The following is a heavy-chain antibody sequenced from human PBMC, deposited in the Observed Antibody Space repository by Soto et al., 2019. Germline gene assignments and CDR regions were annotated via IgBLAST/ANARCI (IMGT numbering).Heavy chain of an antibody. D-gene: IGHD3-22*01. Sequence: ASVKVSCKASGYTFTSYDINWVRQATGQGLEWMGWMSPNSGNTGYAQKFQGRVTMTRNTSISTAYMELSSLRSEDTAVYYCARVDYYDSSGYYYVFDYWGQGTLVTVSS. V-gene: IGHV1-8*01. CDR3: ARVDYYDSSGYYYVFDY. J-gene: IGHJ4*02. CDR1: GYTFTSYD. CDR2: MSPNSGNT.